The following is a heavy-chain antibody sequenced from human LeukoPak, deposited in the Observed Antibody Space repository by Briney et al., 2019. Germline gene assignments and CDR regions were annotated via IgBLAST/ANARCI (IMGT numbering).Heavy chain of an antibody. CDR2: IYYSGST. CDR3: ARGRSYDFWSGYLTWFDP. V-gene: IGHV4-59*12. D-gene: IGHD3-3*01. J-gene: IGHJ5*02. Sequence: SETLSLTCTVSGGSISSYYWSWIRQPPGKGLEWIGYIYYSGSTNYNPSLKSRVTISVDTSKNQFSLKLSSVTAADTAVYYCARGRSYDFWSGYLTWFDPWGQGTLVTVSS. CDR1: GGSISSYY.